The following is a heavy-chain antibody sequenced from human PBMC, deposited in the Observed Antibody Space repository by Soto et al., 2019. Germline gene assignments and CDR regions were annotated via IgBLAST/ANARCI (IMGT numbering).Heavy chain of an antibody. J-gene: IGHJ4*02. CDR1: GYSFIDYF. CDR2: IHPNSGIT. CDR3: ARDMRRGMRVEQPDY. D-gene: IGHD2-8*01. V-gene: IGHV1-2*02. Sequence: QVQLVQSGAEVKKPGASMKVSCKSSGYSFIDYFMHCVRPATGQGLQWVGSIHPNSGITKFSPEFLVRVTMTRATSLNTAYLELDGLTSDDTGMYFCARDMRRGMRVEQPDYWGQGTLLTVSS.